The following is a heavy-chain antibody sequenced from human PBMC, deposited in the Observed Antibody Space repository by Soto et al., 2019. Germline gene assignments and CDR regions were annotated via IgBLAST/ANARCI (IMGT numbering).Heavy chain of an antibody. CDR1: GFTFSSYW. Sequence: GGSLRLSCAASGFTFSSYWMSWVRQAPGKGLEWVANIKQDGSEKYYVDSVKGRFTISRDNAKNSLYLQMNSLRAEDTAVYYCARDEAFEEPSMVRGVIQLQGEAYYGMDVWGQGTTVTVSS. V-gene: IGHV3-7*05. D-gene: IGHD3-10*01. J-gene: IGHJ6*02. CDR2: IKQDGSEK. CDR3: ARDEAFEEPSMVRGVIQLQGEAYYGMDV.